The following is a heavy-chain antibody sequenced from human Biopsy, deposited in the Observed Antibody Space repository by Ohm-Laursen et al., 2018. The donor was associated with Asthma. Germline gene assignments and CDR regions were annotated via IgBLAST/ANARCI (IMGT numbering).Heavy chain of an antibody. V-gene: IGHV4-61*01. Sequence: GTLSLTCSVSGGSVSSDKYYWRWIRQPPGKGLEWIAYIFYSGATNYNPAPKSRVAQSIDTSKSQFSLRLNSLSAADTAVYYCARGTIVAGIDYWGRGTLVTVSS. J-gene: IGHJ4*02. D-gene: IGHD5-12*01. CDR1: GGSVSSDKYY. CDR2: IFYSGAT. CDR3: ARGTIVAGIDY.